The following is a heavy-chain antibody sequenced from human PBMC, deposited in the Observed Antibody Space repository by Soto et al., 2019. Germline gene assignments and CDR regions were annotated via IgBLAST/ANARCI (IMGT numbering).Heavy chain of an antibody. J-gene: IGHJ4*02. Sequence: GGSLRLSCAASVFTFSSYSMHWVRQAPGKGLEWVAVISYDGSNKYYADSEKGRFTISGDNSKNTLYLQMNSLRDEDTAVYYCARGRRGGGVLPSAIFDYWGQGTQVTVSS. CDR2: ISYDGSNK. CDR1: VFTFSSYS. D-gene: IGHD3-16*01. V-gene: IGHV3-30-3*01. CDR3: ARGRRGGGVLPSAIFDY.